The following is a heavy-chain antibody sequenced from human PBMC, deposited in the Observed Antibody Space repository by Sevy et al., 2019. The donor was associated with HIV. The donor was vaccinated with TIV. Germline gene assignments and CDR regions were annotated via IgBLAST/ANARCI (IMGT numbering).Heavy chain of an antibody. CDR1: GFSVKAYR. Sequence: GGSLRLSCETSGFSVKAYRMNWIRQAPGKGLEWIASVSSGGYPMYYAGAVYGRFNISRDEADNSLYLLMNRLKDEDTSLCYRARGLAAWHFDAGGYYDFWGQRALVTVSS. D-gene: IGHD3-22*01. CDR3: ARGLAAWHFDAGGYYDF. V-gene: IGHV3-48*02. CDR2: VSSGGYPM. J-gene: IGHJ4*02.